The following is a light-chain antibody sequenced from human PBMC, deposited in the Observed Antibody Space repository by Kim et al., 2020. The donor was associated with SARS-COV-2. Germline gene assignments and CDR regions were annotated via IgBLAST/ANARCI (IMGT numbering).Light chain of an antibody. CDR1: QSISSH. V-gene: IGKV1-39*01. CDR3: QQSYSTPFT. J-gene: IGKJ3*01. Sequence: ASVGDRVTITCRTTQSISSHLNWYQQKPGRAPKLLISAASTWQGGVPSRFSGSGSETDFTLTISSLQPDDFATYFCQQSYSTPFTFGPGTKVDIK. CDR2: AAS.